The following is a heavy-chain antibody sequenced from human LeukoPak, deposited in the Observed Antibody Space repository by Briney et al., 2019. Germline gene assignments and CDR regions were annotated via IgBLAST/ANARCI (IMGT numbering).Heavy chain of an antibody. CDR1: GFTFSSYA. D-gene: IGHD6-13*01. CDR2: ISNSGGST. J-gene: IGHJ3*02. CDR3: AKRWIAVASTEAFDI. Sequence: GGSLRLSCAASGFTFSSYAMSWVRQAPGKGLEWVSTISNSGGSTYYADSVKGRFTISRDNSKNTLYLQMNSLRAEDTAVYYCAKRWIAVASTEAFDIWGQGTMVTVSS. V-gene: IGHV3-23*01.